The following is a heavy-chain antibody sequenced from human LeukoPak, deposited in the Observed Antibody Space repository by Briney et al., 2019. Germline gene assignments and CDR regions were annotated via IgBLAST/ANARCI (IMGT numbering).Heavy chain of an antibody. Sequence: PSETLSLTCAVYGGSFSGHYWSWIRQPPGKGLEWIGEINHSGSTNYNPSLKSRVTISVDTSKNQFSLKLSSVTAADTAVYYCARGASRRFLEWLSRFDYWGQGTLVTVSS. J-gene: IGHJ4*02. CDR1: GGSFSGHY. CDR3: ARGASRRFLEWLSRFDY. CDR2: INHSGST. D-gene: IGHD3-3*01. V-gene: IGHV4-34*01.